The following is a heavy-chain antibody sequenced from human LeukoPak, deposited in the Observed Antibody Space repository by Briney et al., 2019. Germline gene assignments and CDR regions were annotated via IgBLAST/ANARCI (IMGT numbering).Heavy chain of an antibody. J-gene: IGHJ4*02. CDR2: IYSGGST. CDR3: ACTIVVVPAAISFDY. Sequence: ETLSLTRTVSGGSISSSSYYWGWVRQAPGKGLEWVSVIYSGGSTYYADSVKGRFTISRDNSKNTLYLQMNSLRAEDTAVYYCACTIVVVPAAISFDYWGQGTLVTASS. V-gene: IGHV3-66*01. CDR1: GGSISSSSYY. D-gene: IGHD2-2*01.